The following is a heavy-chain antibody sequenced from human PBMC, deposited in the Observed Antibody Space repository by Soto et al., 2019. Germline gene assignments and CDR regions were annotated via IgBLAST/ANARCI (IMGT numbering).Heavy chain of an antibody. J-gene: IGHJ3*02. CDR3: ARDMGPNSRPPDSLDI. CDR1: GFTFRSYG. D-gene: IGHD3-10*01. CDR2: ISHEGKKE. Sequence: QLSESGGNVVQPGKSLRLSCVASGFTFRSYGMHWVRQAPGTGLEWGATISHEGKKEYYADSAKGRVTVSRDNSTDTIYLEVNRVKTDYAAVYYCARDMGPNSRPPDSLDIWGQGTVVTVSS. V-gene: IGHV3-30*03.